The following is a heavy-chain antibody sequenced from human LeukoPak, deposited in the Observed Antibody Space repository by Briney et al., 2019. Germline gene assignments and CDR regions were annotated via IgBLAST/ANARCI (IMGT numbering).Heavy chain of an antibody. Sequence: GGSLRLSCAASGFTFSSYSMNWVRQAPGKGLEWVSYISSSSSTIYYADSVKGRFTISRDNAKNSLYLQMNSLRAEDTAVYYCARDHRYSYGYGFDHWGQGTLVTVSS. CDR3: ARDHRYSYGYGFDH. V-gene: IGHV3-48*01. CDR1: GFTFSSYS. CDR2: ISSSSSTI. D-gene: IGHD5-18*01. J-gene: IGHJ4*02.